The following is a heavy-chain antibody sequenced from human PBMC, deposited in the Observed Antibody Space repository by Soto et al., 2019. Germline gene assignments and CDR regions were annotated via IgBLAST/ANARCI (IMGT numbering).Heavy chain of an antibody. CDR1: GYTFTSYG. J-gene: IGHJ4*02. CDR2: ISAYNGNT. D-gene: IGHD6-13*01. Sequence: QVQLVQSGAEVKKPGASVKVSCKASGYTFTSYGISWVRQAPGQGLEWMGWISAYNGNTNYAQKLQGRVTMTTDTSASSAAMGLRSLRSDDTAVYCCARESSSSCHDYWVQGTLVTFSA. CDR3: ARESSSSCHDY. V-gene: IGHV1-18*01.